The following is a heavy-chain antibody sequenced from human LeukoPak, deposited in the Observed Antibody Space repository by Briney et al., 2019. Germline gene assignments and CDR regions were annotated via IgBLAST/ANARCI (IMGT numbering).Heavy chain of an antibody. CDR3: ARSPLTGNYGDWFDP. CDR2: INHSGRT. Sequence: SETLSLTCGVSGGCFSADYWSWIRQPPGKGLELIGEINHSGRTNYNPSLKSRVTISVDTSKNQFSLNLSSVTAADTAVYYCARSPLTGNYGDWFDPWGQGTLVIVSS. J-gene: IGHJ5*02. CDR1: GGCFSADY. D-gene: IGHD3-9*01. V-gene: IGHV4-34*01.